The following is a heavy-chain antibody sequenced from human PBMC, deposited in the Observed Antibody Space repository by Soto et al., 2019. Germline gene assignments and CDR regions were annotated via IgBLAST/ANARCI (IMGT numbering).Heavy chain of an antibody. V-gene: IGHV1-69*06. CDR1: GGTFSSYA. Sequence: SVKVSCKASGGTFSSYAISWVRQAPGQGLEWMGGIIPIFGTANYAQKFQGRVTITADKSTSTAYMELSSLRSEDTAVYYCAANRMGATHYYYYGMDVWGQAPRSPSP. J-gene: IGHJ6*02. CDR3: AANRMGATHYYYYGMDV. D-gene: IGHD1-26*01. CDR2: IIPIFGTA.